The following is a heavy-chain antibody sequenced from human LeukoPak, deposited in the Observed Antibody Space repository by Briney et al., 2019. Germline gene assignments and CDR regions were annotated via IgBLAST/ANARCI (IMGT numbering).Heavy chain of an antibody. CDR3: ARETYGSGSYSYFAY. D-gene: IGHD3-10*01. Sequence: GGSLRLSCAASGFTFSSYEMNWVRQAPGKGLEWVPYISSSGSTIYYADSEKGRFTISRDNAKNSLYLQMNSLRAEDTAVYYCARETYGSGSYSYFAYWGQGTLVTVSS. J-gene: IGHJ4*02. CDR1: GFTFSSYE. V-gene: IGHV3-48*03. CDR2: ISSSGSTI.